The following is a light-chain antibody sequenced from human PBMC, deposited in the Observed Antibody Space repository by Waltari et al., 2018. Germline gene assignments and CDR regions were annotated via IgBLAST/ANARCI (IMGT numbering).Light chain of an antibody. CDR3: QSYDSTTVI. V-gene: IGLV6-57*01. Sequence: FILTQPHSVSESPGKTVTISCTRSSGSIASNYVQRYQQRPGSSPTTVVSEEDQRPSGVPVLFSGSIDGSANSASLTISGLKTEDESDYYCQSYDSTTVIVGGGTKLTVL. J-gene: IGLJ2*01. CDR2: EED. CDR1: SGSIASNY.